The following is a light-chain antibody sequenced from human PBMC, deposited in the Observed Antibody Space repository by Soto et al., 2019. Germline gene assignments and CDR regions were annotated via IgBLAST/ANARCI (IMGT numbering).Light chain of an antibody. Sequence: DIQMTQSPSSLSASVGDILTIACRASQDIGSHLAWYQQKPEKAPKSLIYFASTLQSGVPSRFSASGSGTDFTLTSSSLQPEDFATYYCQQFRSFPITFGQGTRLEI. V-gene: IGKV1D-16*01. CDR2: FAS. CDR3: QQFRSFPIT. J-gene: IGKJ5*01. CDR1: QDIGSH.